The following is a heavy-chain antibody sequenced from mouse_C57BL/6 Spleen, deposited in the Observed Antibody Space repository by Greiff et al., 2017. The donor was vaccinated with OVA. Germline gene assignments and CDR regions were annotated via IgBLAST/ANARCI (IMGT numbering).Heavy chain of an antibody. D-gene: IGHD1-1*01. CDR1: GYAFSSSW. Sequence: QVQLQQSGPELVKPGASVKISCKASGYAFSSSWMNWVKQRPGQGLEWIGRIYPGDGDTNYNGKFKGKATVTVDKSSSTAYMQLSSLTSEDSAVYFCAREEDHYYYGSSFDYWGQGTTLTVSS. CDR3: AREEDHYYYGSSFDY. J-gene: IGHJ2*01. CDR2: IYPGDGDT. V-gene: IGHV1-82*01.